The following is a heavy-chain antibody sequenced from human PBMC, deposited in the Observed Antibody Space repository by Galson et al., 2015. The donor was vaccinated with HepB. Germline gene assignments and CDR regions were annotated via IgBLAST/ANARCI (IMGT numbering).Heavy chain of an antibody. CDR2: INHSGST. Sequence: LSLTCTVSGGSIRSYYWSWIRQPPGKGLEWIGEINHSGSTNYNPSLKSRVTISVDTSKNQFSLKLSSVTAADTAVYYCARLEWPDYWGQGTLVTVSS. CDR3: ARLEWPDY. V-gene: IGHV4-34*01. J-gene: IGHJ4*02. CDR1: GGSIRSYY. D-gene: IGHD3-3*01.